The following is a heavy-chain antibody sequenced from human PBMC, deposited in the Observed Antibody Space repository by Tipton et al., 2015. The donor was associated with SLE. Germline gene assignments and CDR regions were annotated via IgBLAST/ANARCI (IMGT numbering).Heavy chain of an antibody. CDR3: AGNFDN. CDR2: IKQDGSDK. CDR1: GFTFSTDW. V-gene: IGHV3-7*01. Sequence: SLRLSCAASGFTFSTDWMNWVRRAPGKGLEWVANIKQDGSDKYYVDSVKGRFTISRDNAKNSLYLQMSSLRAEDTAVYYCAGNFDNWGQGTLVTVSS. J-gene: IGHJ4*01.